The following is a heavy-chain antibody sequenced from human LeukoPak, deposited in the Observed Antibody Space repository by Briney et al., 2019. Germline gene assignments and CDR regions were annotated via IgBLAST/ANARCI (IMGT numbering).Heavy chain of an antibody. CDR3: AREGEGVDTAMVTYDFDY. J-gene: IGHJ4*02. CDR1: GFTFSSYS. V-gene: IGHV3-21*01. Sequence: TGGSLRLSCAASGFTFSSYSMNWVRQAPGKGLEWVSSISSSSYIYYADSVKGRFTISRDNAKNSLYLQMNSLRAEDTAVYYCAREGEGVDTAMVTYDFDYWGQGTLVTVSS. CDR2: ISSSSYI. D-gene: IGHD5-18*01.